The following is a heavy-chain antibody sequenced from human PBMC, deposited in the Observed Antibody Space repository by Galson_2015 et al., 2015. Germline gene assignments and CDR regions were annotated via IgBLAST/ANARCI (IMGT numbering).Heavy chain of an antibody. D-gene: IGHD2-15*01. CDR3: ASTCSGGSCYSVLDHYYYGMDV. CDR2: INPSGGST. V-gene: IGHV1-46*01. J-gene: IGHJ6*02. Sequence: INPSGGSTSYAQKFQGRVTMTRDTSTSTVYMELSSLRSEDTAVYYCASTCSGGSCYSVLDHYYYGMDVWGQGTTVTVSS.